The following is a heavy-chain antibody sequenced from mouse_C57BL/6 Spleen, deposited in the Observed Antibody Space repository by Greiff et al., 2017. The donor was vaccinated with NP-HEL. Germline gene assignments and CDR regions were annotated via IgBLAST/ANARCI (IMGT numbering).Heavy chain of an antibody. CDR1: GYTFTSYW. V-gene: IGHV1-64*01. CDR3: ARSGDYYGSSPWFAY. Sequence: QVHVKQSGAELVKPGASVKLSCKASGYTFTSYWMHWVKQRPGQGLEWIGMIHPNSGSTNYNEKFKSKATLTVDKSSSTAYMQLSSLTSEDSAVYYCARSGDYYGSSPWFAYWGQGTLVTVSA. CDR2: IHPNSGST. J-gene: IGHJ3*01. D-gene: IGHD1-1*01.